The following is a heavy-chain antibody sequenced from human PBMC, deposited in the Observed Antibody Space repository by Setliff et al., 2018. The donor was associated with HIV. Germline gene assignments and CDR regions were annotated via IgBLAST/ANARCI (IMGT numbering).Heavy chain of an antibody. Sequence: PGGSLRLSCAASGFTFSNSWMNWVRQAPGKGLVWVSRINSDGSSTTYADSVKGRFTISRDNAKNTLYLQMNSLRAEDTAVYYCASSGSYGYWGQGTLVTVPQ. J-gene: IGHJ4*02. D-gene: IGHD1-26*01. V-gene: IGHV3-74*01. CDR3: ASSGSYGY. CDR2: INSDGSST. CDR1: GFTFSNSW.